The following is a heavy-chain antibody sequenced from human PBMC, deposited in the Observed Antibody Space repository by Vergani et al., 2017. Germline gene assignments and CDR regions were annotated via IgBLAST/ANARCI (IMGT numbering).Heavy chain of an antibody. CDR1: GFTSAGYA. CDR2: ISWNSNSI. CDR3: AKDLGTSSEGGWFDH. V-gene: IGHV3-9*02. J-gene: IGHJ5*02. Sequence: EVQLEESGGGLVLPGRSLRLSCVASGFTSAGYAMHWVRQAPGKGLEWVSGISWNSNSIGYADSVKGRFTISRDNAKNSLYLQMNSLRAEDTALYYCAKDLGTSSEGGWFDHWCHGTLVTVSS. D-gene: IGHD6-6*01.